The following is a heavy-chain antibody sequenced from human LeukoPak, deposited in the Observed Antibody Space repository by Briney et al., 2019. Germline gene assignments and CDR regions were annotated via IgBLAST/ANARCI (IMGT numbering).Heavy chain of an antibody. CDR2: IWYDGSNK. D-gene: IGHD3/OR15-3a*01. V-gene: IGHV3-33*01. CDR1: GFTFSSYG. CDR3: ARDLDQIRAYYYYGMDV. Sequence: HPGRSLRLSCAASGFTFSSYGMHWVRQAPGKGLEWVAVIWYDGSNKYYADSVKGRFTISRDNSKNTLYLQMNSLRAEDTAVYYCARDLDQIRAYYYYGMDVWGQGTTVTVSS. J-gene: IGHJ6*02.